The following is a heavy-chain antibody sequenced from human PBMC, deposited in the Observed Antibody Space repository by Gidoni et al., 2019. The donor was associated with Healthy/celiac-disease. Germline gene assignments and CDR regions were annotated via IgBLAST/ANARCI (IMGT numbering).Heavy chain of an antibody. Sequence: QVQLVQSGAEVKKPGASVKVSCKASGYTFTSYAMHWVRQAPGQRLEWMGWINAGNGNTKYSQKFQGRVTITRDTSASTAYMELSSLRSEDTAVYYCARVKAPSYSSGWFLWFDPWGQGTLVTVSS. D-gene: IGHD6-19*01. J-gene: IGHJ5*02. CDR1: GYTFTSYA. CDR3: ARVKAPSYSSGWFLWFDP. CDR2: INAGNGNT. V-gene: IGHV1-3*01.